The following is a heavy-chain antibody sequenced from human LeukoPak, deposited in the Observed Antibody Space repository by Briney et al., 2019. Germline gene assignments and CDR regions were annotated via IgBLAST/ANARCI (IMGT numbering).Heavy chain of an antibody. CDR3: AREPSITMVRGVKWFDP. D-gene: IGHD3-10*01. J-gene: IGHJ5*02. Sequence: ASVKVSCKTSGHTFTDYYIHWVRQAPGQGLEWMGWINPNSGGTNYAQKFQGRVTMTRDTSISTAYMELSRLRSDDTAVYYCAREPSITMVRGVKWFDPWGQGTLVTVSS. V-gene: IGHV1-2*02. CDR2: INPNSGGT. CDR1: GHTFTDYY.